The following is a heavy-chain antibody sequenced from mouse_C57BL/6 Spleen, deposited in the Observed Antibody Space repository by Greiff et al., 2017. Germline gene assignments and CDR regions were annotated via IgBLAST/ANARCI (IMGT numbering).Heavy chain of an antibody. CDR2: IYPGDGDT. Sequence: QVQLKESGPELVKPGASVKISCKASGYAFSSSWMNWVKQRPGKGLEWIGRIYPGDGDTNYNGKFKGKATLTADKSSSTAYMQLSSLTSEDSAVYFCARGNDGYYEDYWGQGTTLTVSS. D-gene: IGHD2-3*01. V-gene: IGHV1-82*01. CDR3: ARGNDGYYEDY. CDR1: GYAFSSSW. J-gene: IGHJ2*01.